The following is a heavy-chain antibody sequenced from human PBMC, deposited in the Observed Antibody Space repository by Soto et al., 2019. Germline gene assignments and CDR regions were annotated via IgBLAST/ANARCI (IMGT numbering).Heavy chain of an antibody. Sequence: ASVKVSCKASAYTFTGYSMHWVRQDPGQGLEWMDWINPKNGVSTYAQKFQGRVTITADESTSTAYMELSSLRSEDTAVYYCARDLTTVTTEYEGSDYWGQGTLVTVSS. J-gene: IGHJ4*02. CDR1: AYTFTGYS. CDR2: INPKNGVS. CDR3: ARDLTTVTTEYEGSDY. D-gene: IGHD4-17*01. V-gene: IGHV1-2*02.